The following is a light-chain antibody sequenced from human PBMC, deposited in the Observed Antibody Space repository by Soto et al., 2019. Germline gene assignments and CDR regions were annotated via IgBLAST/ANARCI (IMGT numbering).Light chain of an antibody. CDR2: DVS. Sequence: QSVLTQPASVSGSPGQSITISCTGTSSDVGGYNYVSWYQQHPGKAPKSMIYDVSNRPSGVSSRFSGSKSGYTASLTISGLQAEDEADYYCNSYTTSNTRQIVFGTGTKVTVL. J-gene: IGLJ1*01. V-gene: IGLV2-14*01. CDR3: NSYTTSNTRQIV. CDR1: SSDVGGYNY.